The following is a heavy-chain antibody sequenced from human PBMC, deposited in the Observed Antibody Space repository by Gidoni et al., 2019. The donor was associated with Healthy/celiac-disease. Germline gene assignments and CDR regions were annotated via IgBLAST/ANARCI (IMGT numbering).Heavy chain of an antibody. CDR1: GGSISSYY. CDR2: IYYSGST. V-gene: IGHV4-59*01. J-gene: IGHJ6*02. D-gene: IGHD3-3*01. CDR3: ASSGFLEWLSPKDAYYYYGMDV. Sequence: QVQLQESGPGLVKPSETLSLTCTVSGGSISSYYWSWIRQPPGKGLEWIGYIYYSGSTNYNPSLKSRVTISVDTSKNQFSLKLSSVTAADTAVYYCASSGFLEWLSPKDAYYYYGMDVWGQGTTVTVSS.